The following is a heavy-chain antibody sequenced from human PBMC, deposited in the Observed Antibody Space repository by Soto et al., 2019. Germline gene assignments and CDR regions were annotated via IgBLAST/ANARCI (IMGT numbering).Heavy chain of an antibody. V-gene: IGHV3-30*18. CDR3: AKGAEYFHH. CDR1: GFTFSSYG. CDR2: VSCDGSNK. J-gene: IGHJ1*01. Sequence: QVQLVESGGGVVQPGRSLRLSCAASGFTFSSYGMLWVCQARGRGLEWVAVVSCDGSNKYYAVSVKGRFTHSRDNSKNTLYLQMNSLRAEDTAVYYCAKGAEYFHHWGQGTLVTVSS.